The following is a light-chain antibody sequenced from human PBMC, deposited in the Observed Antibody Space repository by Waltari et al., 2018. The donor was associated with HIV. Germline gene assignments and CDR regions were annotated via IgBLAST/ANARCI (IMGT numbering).Light chain of an antibody. CDR1: SPHIGSTN. CDR3: VVWDDSLSGVV. Sequence: QSVVTQSPSASGTPGTSVTTPCSGTSPHIGSTNVFWYQHLPGTAPKLLTYRDNQRPSGVPDRISGSMSGTSASLASSGLRSEDEAVYYCVVWDDSLSGVVFGGGTSRTVL. J-gene: IGLJ2*01. V-gene: IGLV1-47*01. CDR2: RDN.